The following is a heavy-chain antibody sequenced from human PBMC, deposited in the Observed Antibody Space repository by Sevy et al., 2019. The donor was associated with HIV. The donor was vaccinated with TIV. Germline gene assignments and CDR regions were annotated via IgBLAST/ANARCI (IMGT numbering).Heavy chain of an antibody. CDR3: AGGRYDSSGSFDAFDI. Sequence: GGSLRLSCEPSGFTLTSYAMSWVRQAPGKGLEWVSTIYGSGGATYYADSVKGRFTISRDNSKNTLYLQMNSLRIEDTAVYYCAGGRYDSSGSFDAFDIWGQGTMVTVSS. CDR2: IYGSGGAT. V-gene: IGHV3-23*01. CDR1: GFTLTSYA. J-gene: IGHJ3*02. D-gene: IGHD3-22*01.